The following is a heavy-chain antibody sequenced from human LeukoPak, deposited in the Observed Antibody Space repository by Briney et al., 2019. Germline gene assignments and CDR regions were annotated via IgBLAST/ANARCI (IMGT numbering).Heavy chain of an antibody. CDR3: ARDGSYGSGDRFDP. D-gene: IGHD3-10*01. J-gene: IGHJ5*02. CDR1: GGSISSCY. CDR2: IYYSGST. V-gene: IGHV4-59*01. Sequence: PSETLSLTCTVSGGSISSCYWSWIRQPPGKGLEWIGYIYYSGSTNYNPSLKSRVTISVDTSKNQFSLKLSSVTAADTAVYYCARDGSYGSGDRFDPWGQGTLVTVSS.